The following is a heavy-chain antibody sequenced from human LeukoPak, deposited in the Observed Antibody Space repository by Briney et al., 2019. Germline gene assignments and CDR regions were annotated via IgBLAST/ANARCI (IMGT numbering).Heavy chain of an antibody. Sequence: SVKVSCKASGGTFSSYAISWVRQAPGQGLEWMGGIIPIFGTANYAQKFQGRVTITTDESTSTAYMELSSLRSEDTAVYYCAFADFWSGYYYESRDYRGQGTLVTVSS. V-gene: IGHV1-69*05. CDR3: AFADFWSGYYYESRDY. CDR2: IIPIFGTA. CDR1: GGTFSSYA. D-gene: IGHD3-3*01. J-gene: IGHJ4*02.